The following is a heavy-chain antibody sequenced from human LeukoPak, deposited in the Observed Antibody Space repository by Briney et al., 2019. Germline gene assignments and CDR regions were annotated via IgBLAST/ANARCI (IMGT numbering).Heavy chain of an antibody. CDR1: GGSISSRSYY. Sequence: SETLSLTCTVSGGSISSRSYYWGWIRQPPGEGLEWIENIYSSGITYQNPSLKSRVTISVDTSKTHFSLKLSSLTAADTAVYYCAIQFYDSSGYYFQHWGQGTPVTVSS. CDR2: IYSSGIT. D-gene: IGHD3-22*01. V-gene: IGHV4-39*02. CDR3: AIQFYDSSGYYFQH. J-gene: IGHJ1*01.